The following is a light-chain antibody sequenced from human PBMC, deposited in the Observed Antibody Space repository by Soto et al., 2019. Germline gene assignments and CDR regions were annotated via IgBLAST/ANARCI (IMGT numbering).Light chain of an antibody. J-gene: IGLJ3*02. CDR1: SSDVGSHNF. CDR2: EVT. Sequence: QSALTQPASVSGSHGQSITISCTGTSSDVGSHNFVSWYQQRPGKASKLMIFEVTKRPSGVSSRFSASKSGNTASLTISGVQAEDEDDYYCCSYAGTTTWVFGGGTKVTV. V-gene: IGLV2-23*02. CDR3: CSYAGTTTWV.